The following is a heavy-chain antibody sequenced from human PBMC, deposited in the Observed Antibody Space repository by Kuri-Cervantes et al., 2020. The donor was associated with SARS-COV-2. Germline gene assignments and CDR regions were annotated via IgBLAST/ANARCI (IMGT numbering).Heavy chain of an antibody. V-gene: IGHV5-51*01. CDR1: GYSITSYW. J-gene: IGHJ4*02. CDR3: IRQQYNWSHVEY. CDR2: SYPGDSDT. Sequence: KSSCKGSGYSITSYWLGWVRQMAGKGLEWMGISYPGDSDTRYSPSFQGQVTISADKSITTAYLQWSSLKASDTAMYYCIRQQYNWSHVEYWGQGTLVTVSS. D-gene: IGHD1-20*01.